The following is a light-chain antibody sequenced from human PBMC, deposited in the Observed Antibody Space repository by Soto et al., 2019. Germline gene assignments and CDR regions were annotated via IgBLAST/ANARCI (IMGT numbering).Light chain of an antibody. J-gene: IGLJ2*01. CDR1: STDVGAYRF. V-gene: IGLV2-14*03. CDR2: DVT. Sequence: QSALTQPASVSGSPGQSITISCTGTSTDVGAYRFVSWYQQHPGKAPKLMIFDVTNRPSGVSNRFSGSKSGNTASLTISGLQPGDEAYYYCSSYSTSANLLFGGGTKLTVL. CDR3: SSYSTSANLL.